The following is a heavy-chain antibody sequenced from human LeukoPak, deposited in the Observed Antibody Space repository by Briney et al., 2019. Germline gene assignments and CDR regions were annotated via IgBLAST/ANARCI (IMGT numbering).Heavy chain of an antibody. CDR2: INPSGGST. CDR1: GYTFTSYY. Sequence: ASVKVSCKASGYTFTSYYMHWVRQAPGQGLEWMGIINPSGGSTSYAQKFQGRVTMTRDMSTSTVYMELSSLRPEDTAVYYCARNYGHDAFDIWGQGTMVTVSS. D-gene: IGHD1-7*01. CDR3: ARNYGHDAFDI. J-gene: IGHJ3*02. V-gene: IGHV1-46*01.